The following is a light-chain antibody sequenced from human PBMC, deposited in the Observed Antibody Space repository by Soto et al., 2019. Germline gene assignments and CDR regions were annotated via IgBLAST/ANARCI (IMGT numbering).Light chain of an antibody. CDR2: TAS. CDR3: QQYNTWPPAIT. V-gene: IGKV1-6*01. Sequence: SQVTQSPSSLSPSLGDRVTIXCRASMVIIVDLGGYRQKRGKAPKLMISTASSLESGAPLRFRGSGSGTAFNLTISSLQSEDFAVYYCQQYNTWPPAITFGQGTRLEIK. CDR1: MVIIVD. J-gene: IGKJ5*01.